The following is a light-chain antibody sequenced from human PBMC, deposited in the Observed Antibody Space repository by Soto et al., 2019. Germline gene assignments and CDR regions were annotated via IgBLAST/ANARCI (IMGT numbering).Light chain of an antibody. CDR2: EVT. J-gene: IGLJ1*01. Sequence: ALTQPPSASGSPGQSVTISCTGTSSDVGGYDYVSWYQQHPGKAPKLMIYEVTKRPSGVPDRFSGSKSGTTASLTVSGLQAEDEADYYCSSYAGSNNFVFGTGTKVTVL. CDR3: SSYAGSNNFV. V-gene: IGLV2-8*01. CDR1: SSDVGGYDY.